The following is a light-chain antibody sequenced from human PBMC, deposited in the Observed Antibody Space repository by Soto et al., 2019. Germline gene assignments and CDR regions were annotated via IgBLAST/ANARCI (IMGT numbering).Light chain of an antibody. J-gene: IGKJ3*01. Sequence: EIVLTQSPGTLSLSPGERATLSCRASQTVTSSYLAWYQQKPGQAPRLLIYGASSRATGIPDRFSGSGSGTDFTLIISRLEPEDFAMYYCQQYGTSPGLFTFGPGTKVDIK. V-gene: IGKV3-20*01. CDR1: QTVTSSY. CDR2: GAS. CDR3: QQYGTSPGLFT.